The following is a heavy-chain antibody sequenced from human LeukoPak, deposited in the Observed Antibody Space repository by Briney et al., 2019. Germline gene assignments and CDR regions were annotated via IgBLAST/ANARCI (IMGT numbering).Heavy chain of an antibody. D-gene: IGHD3-10*01. V-gene: IGHV4-59*01. J-gene: IGHJ4*02. CDR3: ARDNVYGSGTEY. Sequence: SETLSLTCTVSGGSLSSYYWSWIRQPPGKGLEWIGYIYYSGSTNYNPSLKSRVTISVDRSKNQFSLKLSSVTAADTAVYYCARDNVYGSGTEYWGQGTLVTVSS. CDR1: GGSLSSYY. CDR2: IYYSGST.